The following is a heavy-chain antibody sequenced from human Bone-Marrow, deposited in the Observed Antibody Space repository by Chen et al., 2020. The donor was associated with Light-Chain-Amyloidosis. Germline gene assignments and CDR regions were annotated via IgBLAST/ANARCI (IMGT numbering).Heavy chain of an antibody. D-gene: IGHD5-12*01. Sequence: EVQLEQSGPEVKKPGESLKISCKGSGYTFPNYWIGWVRQMPGKGLEWMGVIYPDDSDARYSPSFEGQVTISADKPITTAYLQWRSLKASDTAMYYCARRRDGYNFDYLGQGTLVTVSS. V-gene: IGHV5-51*01. CDR3: ARRRDGYNFDY. CDR1: GYTFPNYW. CDR2: IYPDDSDA. J-gene: IGHJ4*02.